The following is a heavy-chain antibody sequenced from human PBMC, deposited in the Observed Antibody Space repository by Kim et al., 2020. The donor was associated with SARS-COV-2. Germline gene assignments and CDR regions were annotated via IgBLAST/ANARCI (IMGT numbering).Heavy chain of an antibody. CDR1: GFNFDSYG. Sequence: GGSLRLSCAASGFNFDSYGLSWVRQAPGKALEWVSNINWNGGITRYVDSVKGRFTISRENAKNSLYLDMNSLRAEDTAFYHCAREVISVEGFGESLHRSTWFDPWGQGTLVIVSS. CDR3: AREVISVEGFGESLHRSTWFDP. J-gene: IGHJ5*02. CDR2: INWNGGIT. D-gene: IGHD3-10*01. V-gene: IGHV3-20*01.